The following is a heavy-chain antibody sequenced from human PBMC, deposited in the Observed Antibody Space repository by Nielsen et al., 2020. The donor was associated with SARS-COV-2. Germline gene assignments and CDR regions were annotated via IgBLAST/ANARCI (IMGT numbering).Heavy chain of an antibody. CDR3: ARDKGGEYYDCWSGYSNYYYYVDV. Sequence: WVRQAPGQGLEWMGGIIPIFGTANYAQKFQGRVTMTRDTSTSTVYMELSSLRSEDTAVYYCARDKGGEYYDCWSGYSNYYYYVDVWGKGTTVTVSS. CDR2: IIPIFGTA. V-gene: IGHV1-69*05. J-gene: IGHJ6*03. D-gene: IGHD3-3*01.